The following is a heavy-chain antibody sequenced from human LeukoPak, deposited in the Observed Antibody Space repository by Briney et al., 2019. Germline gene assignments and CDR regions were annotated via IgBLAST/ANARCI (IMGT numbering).Heavy chain of an antibody. CDR1: GGSFSGYY. CDR3: ARERKGGVKARRNWFDP. Sequence: SETLSLTXAVYGGSFSGYYWSWIRQPPGKGLEWIGEINHSGSTNYNPSLKSRVTISVDTSKNQFSLKLSSVTAADTAVYYCARERKGGVKARRNWFDPWGQGTLVTVSS. J-gene: IGHJ5*02. V-gene: IGHV4-34*01. CDR2: INHSGST. D-gene: IGHD3-16*01.